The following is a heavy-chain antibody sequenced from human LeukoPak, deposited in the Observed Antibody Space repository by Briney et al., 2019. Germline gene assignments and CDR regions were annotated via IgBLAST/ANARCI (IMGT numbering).Heavy chain of an antibody. D-gene: IGHD2-2*01. CDR1: GYNFNSYD. CDR3: ATGRNYLDSTPYDY. J-gene: IGHJ4*02. Sequence: GASVKVSCKTSGYNFNSYDINWVRRATGQGLEWMGWMTPSNGHTGYARKFQGRVTMTRDTSIRTAYMELSSLGSEDTALYYCATGRNYLDSTPYDYWGQGTWVTVSS. CDR2: MTPSNGHT. V-gene: IGHV1-8*01.